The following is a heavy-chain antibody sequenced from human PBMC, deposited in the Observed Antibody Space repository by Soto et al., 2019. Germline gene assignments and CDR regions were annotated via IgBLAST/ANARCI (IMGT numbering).Heavy chain of an antibody. V-gene: IGHV3-23*01. D-gene: IGHD3-10*01. CDR1: GFTFTNYA. J-gene: IGHJ6*02. Sequence: EVQLLESGGGLVPAGGSLRLSCAASGFTFTNYAMNWVRQAPGKGLEWVSTIRGSGDNTYYADSVKGRFTISRDKSRNTLFLQMNSLRAEDTAVYYCARDEKPMVRGLGLSHYYYWMDVWGQGTTVTVS. CDR3: ARDEKPMVRGLGLSHYYYWMDV. CDR2: IRGSGDNT.